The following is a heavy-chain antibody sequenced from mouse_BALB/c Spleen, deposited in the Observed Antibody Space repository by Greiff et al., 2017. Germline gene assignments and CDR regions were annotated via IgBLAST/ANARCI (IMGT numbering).Heavy chain of an antibody. J-gene: IGHJ2*01. Sequence: LQQPGSELVRPGASVKLSCKASGYTFTSYWMHWVKQRHGQGLEWIGNIYPGSGSTNYDEKFKSKGTLTVDTSSSTAYMHLSSLTSEDSAVYYCTVEGDDGGFDYWGQGTTRTVSS. V-gene: IGHV1S22*01. CDR2: IYPGSGST. CDR3: TVEGDDGGFDY. CDR1: GYTFTSYW. D-gene: IGHD2-12*01.